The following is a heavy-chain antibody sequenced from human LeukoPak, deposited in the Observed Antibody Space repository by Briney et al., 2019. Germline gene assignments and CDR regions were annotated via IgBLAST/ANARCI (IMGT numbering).Heavy chain of an antibody. D-gene: IGHD3-10*01. CDR3: ARHVRHYYGSGSYYYSWFDP. CDR1: GFTFSNHG. CDR2: INHSGST. V-gene: IGHV4-34*01. J-gene: IGHJ5*02. Sequence: GSLRLSCAASGFTFSNHGMNWVRQAPGKGLEWIGEINHSGSTNYNPSLKSRVTISVDTSKNQFSLKLSSVTAADTAVYYCARHVRHYYGSGSYYYSWFDPWGQGTLVTVSS.